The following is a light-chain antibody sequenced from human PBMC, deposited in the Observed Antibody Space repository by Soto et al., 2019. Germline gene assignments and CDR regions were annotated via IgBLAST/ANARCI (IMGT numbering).Light chain of an antibody. CDR2: DAS. Sequence: EFVVTQSPGTLSLSLGEIATLSCRTSQSVRSRYLAWYQQKPGQAPTLLIYDASSRPGGIPDRFIGSGSGTDFTLTISRLEPEDFAVYYCQQYGDSPYTFGQGPKLEIK. J-gene: IGKJ2*01. V-gene: IGKV3-20*01. CDR3: QQYGDSPYT. CDR1: QSVRSRY.